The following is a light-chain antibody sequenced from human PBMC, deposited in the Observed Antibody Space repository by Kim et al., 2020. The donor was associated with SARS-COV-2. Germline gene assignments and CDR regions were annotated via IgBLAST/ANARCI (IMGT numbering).Light chain of an antibody. J-gene: IGKJ5*01. V-gene: IGKV1-9*01. Sequence: ASVGYRVTSTCRASQGISTHLALFQQKPGQVPKLLIYAASTLQSGVPPRFSGSGSGTDFTLTVSSLHAEDLATYYCQQLWNYPITFGQGTRLEIK. CDR3: QQLWNYPIT. CDR1: QGISTH. CDR2: AAS.